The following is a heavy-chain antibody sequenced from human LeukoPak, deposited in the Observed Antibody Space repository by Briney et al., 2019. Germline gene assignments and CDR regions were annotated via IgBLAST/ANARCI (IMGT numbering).Heavy chain of an antibody. CDR1: GGSVSRYY. J-gene: IGHJ4*02. D-gene: IGHD6-13*01. V-gene: IGHV4-59*02. CDR3: ARTIAATGTLPDY. CDR2: ISDSGST. Sequence: SETLSLTCTVSGGSVSRYYWSWIRQPPGKGLEWIGYISDSGSTNYNPSLKSRLTISLDTSKNQFSLRLSSVTAADTAVYYCARTIAATGTLPDYWGQGTLVTVSS.